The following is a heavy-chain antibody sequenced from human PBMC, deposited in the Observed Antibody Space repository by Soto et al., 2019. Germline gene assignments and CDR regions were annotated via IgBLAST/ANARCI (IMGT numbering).Heavy chain of an antibody. CDR1: GGSFSGYY. CDR2: INHSGST. D-gene: IGHD2-21*02. Sequence: QVQLQQWGAGLLKPSETLSLTCAVYGGSFSGYYWSWIRQPPGKGLEWIGEINHSGSTNYNPSLNSGVTISVDTSKNQFSLKLSSVTAADTAVYYCAREYGGNSGTFDYWGQGTLVTVSS. V-gene: IGHV4-34*01. J-gene: IGHJ4*02. CDR3: AREYGGNSGTFDY.